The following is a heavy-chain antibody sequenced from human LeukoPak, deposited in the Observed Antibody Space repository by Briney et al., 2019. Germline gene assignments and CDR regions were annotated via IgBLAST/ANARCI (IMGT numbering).Heavy chain of an antibody. Sequence: SETPSLTCIVSGGSISSSNWWSWVRQPPGKGLEWIGSIYYSGSTYYNPSLKSRVTISVDTSKNQFSLKLSSVTAADTAVYYCARTRYYYNSRSYGAPYYFDYWGQGTLVTVSS. V-gene: IGHV4-39*01. D-gene: IGHD3-10*01. CDR1: GGSISSSNW. CDR2: IYYSGST. J-gene: IGHJ4*02. CDR3: ARTRYYYNSRSYGAPYYFDY.